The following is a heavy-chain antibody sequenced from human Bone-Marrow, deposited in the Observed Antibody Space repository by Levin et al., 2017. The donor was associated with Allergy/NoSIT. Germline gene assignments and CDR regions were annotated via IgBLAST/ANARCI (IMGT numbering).Heavy chain of an antibody. Sequence: GGSLRLSCAASGFTFSSYGMHWVRQAPGKGLEWVAVISYDGSNKYYADSVKGRFTISRDNSKNTLYLQMNSLRAEDTAVYYCPRHYFDYWGQGTLVTVSS. CDR2: ISYDGSNK. CDR3: PRHYFDY. J-gene: IGHJ4*02. V-gene: IGHV3-30*03. CDR1: GFTFSSYG.